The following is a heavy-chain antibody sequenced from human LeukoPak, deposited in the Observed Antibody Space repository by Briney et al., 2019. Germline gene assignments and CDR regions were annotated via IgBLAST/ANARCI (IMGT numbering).Heavy chain of an antibody. D-gene: IGHD2-15*01. Sequence: GGSLRLSCAASGFTFSNYAMTWVRQAPGKGLEWVSAISGSGGSTYYADSVKGRFTISRDNAKNSLYLQMNSLRAEDTAVYYCARGGGYCSAGICYYFDSWGQGTLVTVSS. CDR2: ISGSGGST. V-gene: IGHV3-23*01. CDR3: ARGGGYCSAGICYYFDS. CDR1: GFTFSNYA. J-gene: IGHJ4*02.